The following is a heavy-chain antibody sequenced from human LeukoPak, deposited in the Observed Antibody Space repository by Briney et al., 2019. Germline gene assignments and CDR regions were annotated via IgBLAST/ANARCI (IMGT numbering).Heavy chain of an antibody. CDR1: GGSISSGDYY. J-gene: IGHJ6*02. V-gene: IGHV4-30-4*01. CDR3: ARDPKLRHYYYGMDV. Sequence: SETLSLTCTVSGGSISSGDYYWSWIRQPPGKGLEWIGYIYYSGSTYYNPSLKSRVTISVDTSKNQFSLKLSSVTAADTAEYYCARDPKLRHYYYGMDVWGQGTTVIVSS. CDR2: IYYSGST. D-gene: IGHD4-17*01.